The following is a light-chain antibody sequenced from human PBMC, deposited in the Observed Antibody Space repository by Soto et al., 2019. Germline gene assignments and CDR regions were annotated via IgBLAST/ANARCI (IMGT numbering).Light chain of an antibody. CDR3: LQDYNYPWT. Sequence: IQMTQSPSSLSASVGDRVTITCRASQGISTYLNCYHQKPGKAPKLLIYAASSLQSGVPSRFSGSGSETDFTLTISSLQPEDFATYYCLQDYNYPWTFGQGTKLEIK. CDR1: QGISTY. J-gene: IGKJ2*02. V-gene: IGKV1-6*01. CDR2: AAS.